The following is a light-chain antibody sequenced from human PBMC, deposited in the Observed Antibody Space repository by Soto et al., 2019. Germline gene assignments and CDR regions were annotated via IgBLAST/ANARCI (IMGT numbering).Light chain of an antibody. J-gene: IGLJ1*01. CDR2: EVS. Sequence: QSALTQPASESGSPGQSITISCTGTSSDVGGYNYVSWYQQHPGKAPKLMIYEVSNRPSGVSNRFSGSKSGNTASLTISGLQAEDEADYYCSSYTSSSTLNVFGTGAKVTVL. V-gene: IGLV2-14*01. CDR1: SSDVGGYNY. CDR3: SSYTSSSTLNV.